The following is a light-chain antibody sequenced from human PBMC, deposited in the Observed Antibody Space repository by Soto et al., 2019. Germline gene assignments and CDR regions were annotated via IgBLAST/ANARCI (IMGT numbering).Light chain of an antibody. CDR2: HAS. Sequence: DKQMNQSPFTLPSTVGSRVSITCHASKSNSNWVAWYQQKPGTDPKLLIYHASTMESGVPARFSGSGSGTDFTLTISSLQPEDLANYYCLQDYMYPWTFGQGTKA. J-gene: IGKJ1*01. CDR3: LQDYMYPWT. CDR1: KSNSNW. V-gene: IGKV1-5*01.